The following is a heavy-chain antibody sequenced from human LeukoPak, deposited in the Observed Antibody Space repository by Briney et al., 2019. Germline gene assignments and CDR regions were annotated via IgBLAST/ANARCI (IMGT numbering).Heavy chain of an antibody. Sequence: SSETLSLTCTVSGYSISSGYYWGWIRQPPGKGLEWIGSIYHSGSTYYNPSLKSRVTISVDTSKNQFSLKLSSVTAADAAVYYCARVWGSSGASDYWGQGTLVTVSS. CDR3: ARVWGSSGASDY. D-gene: IGHD6-19*01. J-gene: IGHJ4*02. CDR1: GYSISSGYY. V-gene: IGHV4-38-2*02. CDR2: IYHSGST.